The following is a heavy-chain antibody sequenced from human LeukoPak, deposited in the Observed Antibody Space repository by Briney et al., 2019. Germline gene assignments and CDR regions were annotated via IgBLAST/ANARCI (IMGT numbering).Heavy chain of an antibody. CDR2: INAGNGNT. CDR1: GYTFTSYA. J-gene: IGHJ5*02. Sequence: ASVKVSCKASGYTFTSYAMHWVRQAPGQRLEWMGWINAGNGNTKYSQKSQGRVTITRDTSASTAYMELSSLRSEDTAVYYCARDRHDILTGDNWFDPWGQGTLVTVSS. V-gene: IGHV1-3*01. CDR3: ARDRHDILTGDNWFDP. D-gene: IGHD3-9*01.